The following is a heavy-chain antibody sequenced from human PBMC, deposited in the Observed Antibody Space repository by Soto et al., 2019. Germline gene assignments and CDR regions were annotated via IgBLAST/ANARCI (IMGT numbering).Heavy chain of an antibody. D-gene: IGHD5-12*01. V-gene: IGHV1-3*01. Sequence: QVQLVQSGAEVKKPGASVKVSCKASGITFSSYAMHWVRQAPGQRLEWMGWINAGNGDTRYSQISQGRVTLTRDTSASTVYLDLSSLRSEDTAIYYCARAISGYVTWGQGTLVTVSS. CDR3: ARAISGYVT. CDR1: GITFSSYA. J-gene: IGHJ5*02. CDR2: INAGNGDT.